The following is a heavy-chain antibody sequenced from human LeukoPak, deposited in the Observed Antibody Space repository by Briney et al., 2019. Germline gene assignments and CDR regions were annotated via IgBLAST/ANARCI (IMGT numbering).Heavy chain of an antibody. CDR2: IVPIFGTA. V-gene: IGHV1-69*05. CDR3: AREVTIFGVVIIRSYYYYMDV. Sequence: SVKVSCKASGGTFSSYAISWVRQAPGQGLEWMGRIVPIFGTANYAQKFQGRVTITTDESTSTAYMELSSLRSEDTAVYYCAREVTIFGVVIIRSYYYYMDVWGKGTTVTVSS. CDR1: GGTFSSYA. D-gene: IGHD3-3*01. J-gene: IGHJ6*03.